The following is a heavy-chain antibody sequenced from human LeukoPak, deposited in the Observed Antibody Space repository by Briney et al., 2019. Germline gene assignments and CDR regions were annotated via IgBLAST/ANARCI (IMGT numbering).Heavy chain of an antibody. CDR1: GFTFSSYS. V-gene: IGHV3-48*01. Sequence: GGSLRLSCAASGFTFSSYSMNWVRQAPGKGLDWVSYISSSSSTIYYADSVKGRFTISRDNAKNSLYLQMNSLRAEDTAVYFCARVLPPYYFDYWGQGTLVTVSS. CDR2: ISSSSSTI. CDR3: ARVLPPYYFDY. J-gene: IGHJ4*02.